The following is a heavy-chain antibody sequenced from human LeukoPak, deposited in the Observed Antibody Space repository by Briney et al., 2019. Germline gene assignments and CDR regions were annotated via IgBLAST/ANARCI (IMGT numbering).Heavy chain of an antibody. D-gene: IGHD4-23*01. CDR3: AAEIYGGNSKCCSFDI. V-gene: IGHV1-2*04. CDR1: GYTFTGYY. Sequence: ASVKVSCKASGYTFTGYYMHWVRQAPGQGLEWMGWINPNSGGTNYAQKFQGWVTMTRDTSISTAYMELSRLRSDDTAVYYCAAEIYGGNSKCCSFDIWGQGTIVTVSS. J-gene: IGHJ3*02. CDR2: INPNSGGT.